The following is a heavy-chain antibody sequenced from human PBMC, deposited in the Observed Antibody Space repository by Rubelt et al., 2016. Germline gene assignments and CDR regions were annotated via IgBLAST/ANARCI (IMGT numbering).Heavy chain of an antibody. CDR1: GGTFSSYA. J-gene: IGHJ4*02. D-gene: IGHD6-13*01. Sequence: QVQLVQSGAEVKKPGSSVKVSCKASGGTFSSYAISWVRQAPGQGLEWMGRIIPSLGIANYAQKFQGRVTMTEDTSTDTAYMELSSLRSEDTAVYYCATTGRSWDWGQGTLVTVSS. V-gene: IGHV1-69*04. CDR2: IIPSLGIA. CDR3: ATTGRSWD.